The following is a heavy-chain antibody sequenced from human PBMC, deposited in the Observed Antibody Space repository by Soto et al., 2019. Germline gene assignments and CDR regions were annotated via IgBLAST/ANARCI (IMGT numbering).Heavy chain of an antibody. CDR3: AREDGVVGSSSAFDH. J-gene: IGHJ4*02. Sequence: VQVVESGGGLVKPGGSLRLSCVFSGFTFSTYTMNWVRQAPGKELEWVSSINGRSNYVYYADSVKGRFTISRDNAKNSLYLQMNRLRAEDTASYYCAREDGVVGSSSAFDHWGLGTLVTVSS. CDR1: GFTFSTYT. V-gene: IGHV3-21*01. CDR2: INGRSNYV. D-gene: IGHD1-26*01.